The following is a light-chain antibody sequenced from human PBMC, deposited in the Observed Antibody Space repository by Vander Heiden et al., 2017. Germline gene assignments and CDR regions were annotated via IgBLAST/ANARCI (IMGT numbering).Light chain of an antibody. Sequence: EIVMTQSPATLSVSPGERATLSCRASQRVSSNLAWYQQKPGQAPRLLIYGASTRVTGIPGRFSGSGSGTEFTLTISSLQSEDFAVYYCQQYNNWPYTFGQGTKLEIK. CDR3: QQYNNWPYT. J-gene: IGKJ2*01. CDR1: QRVSSN. V-gene: IGKV3-15*01. CDR2: GAS.